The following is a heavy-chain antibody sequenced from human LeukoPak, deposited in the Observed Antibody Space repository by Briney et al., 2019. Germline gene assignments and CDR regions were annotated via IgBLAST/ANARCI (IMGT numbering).Heavy chain of an antibody. CDR2: LYTSGSM. Sequence: SETLSLTCTVSGGSISSGRNYWTWIRQPAGKGLEWIGHLYTSGSMSYNPSLKSRVTISVDTSKNQFSLKLTSVTAADTAVYYCTKGRGIWGQGTLVTVSS. V-gene: IGHV4-61*09. CDR1: GGSISSGRNY. J-gene: IGHJ4*02. D-gene: IGHD3-10*01. CDR3: TKGRGI.